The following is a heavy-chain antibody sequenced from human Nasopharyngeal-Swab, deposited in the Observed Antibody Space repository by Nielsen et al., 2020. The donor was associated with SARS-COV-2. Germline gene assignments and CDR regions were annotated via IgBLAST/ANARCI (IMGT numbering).Heavy chain of an antibody. J-gene: IGHJ4*02. V-gene: IGHV4-30-2*01. CDR3: AREGILWFGEEMWLFFDY. D-gene: IGHD3-10*01. Sequence: WIRQPPGKGLEWIGYIYHSGSTYYNPSLKSRVTISVDRSKNQFSLKLSSVTAADTAVYYCAREGILWFGEEMWLFFDYWGQGTLGTVSS. CDR2: IYHSGST.